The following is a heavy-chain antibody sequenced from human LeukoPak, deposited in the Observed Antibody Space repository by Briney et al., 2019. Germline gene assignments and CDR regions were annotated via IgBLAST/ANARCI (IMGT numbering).Heavy chain of an antibody. CDR3: ARPIAAAGTLDAFDI. D-gene: IGHD6-13*01. CDR1: GYTFTGYY. Sequence: ASVKVSCKASGYTFTGYYMHWVRQAPGQGLEWMGWINPNSGGTNYAQKFQGRVTMTRDTSISTAYMELSRLRSDDTAVYYCARPIAAAGTLDAFDIWGQGTMVTVSS. J-gene: IGHJ3*02. V-gene: IGHV1-2*02. CDR2: INPNSGGT.